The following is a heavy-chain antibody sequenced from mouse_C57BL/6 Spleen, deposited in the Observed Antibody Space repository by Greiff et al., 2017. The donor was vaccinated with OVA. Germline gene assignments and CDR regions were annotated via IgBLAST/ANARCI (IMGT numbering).Heavy chain of an antibody. Sequence: VQLKESGPVLVKPGASVKMSCKASGYTFTDYYMNWVKQSHGKSLEWIGVINPYNGGTSYNQKFKGKATLTVDKSSSTAYMELNSLTSEDSAVDYGARGGYGSSSGAMDYWGQGTSVTVSS. CDR1: GYTFTDYY. V-gene: IGHV1-19*01. J-gene: IGHJ4*01. CDR2: INPYNGGT. CDR3: ARGGYGSSSGAMDY. D-gene: IGHD1-1*01.